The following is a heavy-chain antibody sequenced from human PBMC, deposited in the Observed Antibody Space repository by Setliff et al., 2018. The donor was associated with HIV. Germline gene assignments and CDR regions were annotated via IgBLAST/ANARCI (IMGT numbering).Heavy chain of an antibody. Sequence: GGSLRLSCAASGLTFSSYWMSWVRQAPGKGLEWVANIKQDGSEKYYVDSVKGRFTISRDNAKNSLYLQMNSLRAEDTAVYYCARDPRYYYDSSGPHDAFDIWGQGTMVTVSS. CDR1: GLTFSSYW. V-gene: IGHV3-7*01. CDR2: IKQDGSEK. J-gene: IGHJ3*02. CDR3: ARDPRYYYDSSGPHDAFDI. D-gene: IGHD3-22*01.